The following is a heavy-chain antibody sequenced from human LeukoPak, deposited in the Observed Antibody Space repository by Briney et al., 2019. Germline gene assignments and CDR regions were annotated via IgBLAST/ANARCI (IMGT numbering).Heavy chain of an antibody. CDR1: GGSISSGDYY. CDR3: ARAVAGTFPVFFDY. V-gene: IGHV4-30-4*08. CDR2: IYYSGST. J-gene: IGHJ4*02. Sequence: SQTLSLTCTVSGGSISSGDYYWSWIRQPPGKGLEWIGYIYYSGSTYYNPSLKSRVTISVDTSNNQFSLKLSSVTAADTAVYYCARAVAGTFPVFFDYWGQGTLVTVSS. D-gene: IGHD6-19*01.